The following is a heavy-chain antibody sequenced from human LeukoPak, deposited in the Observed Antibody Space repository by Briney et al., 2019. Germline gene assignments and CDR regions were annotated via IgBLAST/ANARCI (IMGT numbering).Heavy chain of an antibody. D-gene: IGHD3-9*01. CDR3: ARHRYYDILTGYWRTFDY. CDR1: GGSFSGYY. J-gene: IGHJ4*02. Sequence: SETLSLTCAVYGGSFSGYYWSWIRQPPGKGLEWIGEINHSGSTNYNPSLKSRVTISVDTSKNQFSLKLSSVTAADTAVYYCARHRYYDILTGYWRTFDYWGQGTLVTVSS. CDR2: INHSGST. V-gene: IGHV4-34*01.